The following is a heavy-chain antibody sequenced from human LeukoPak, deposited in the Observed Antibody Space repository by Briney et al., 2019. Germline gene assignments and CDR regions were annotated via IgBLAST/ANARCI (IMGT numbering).Heavy chain of an antibody. CDR3: ARLSRKLRCRNFDY. V-gene: IGHV4-34*01. CDR1: GGSFSGYY. D-gene: IGHD4-17*01. J-gene: IGHJ4*02. Sequence: SETLSLTCAVYGGSFSGYYWSWIRQPPGKGLEWIGEINHSGSTNYNPSLKSRVTISVDTSKNQFSLKLSSVTAADTAVYYCARLSRKLRCRNFDYWGQGTLATVSS. CDR2: INHSGST.